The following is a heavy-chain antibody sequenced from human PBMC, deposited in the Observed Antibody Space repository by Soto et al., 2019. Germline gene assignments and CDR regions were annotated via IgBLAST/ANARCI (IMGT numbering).Heavy chain of an antibody. D-gene: IGHD3-16*02. CDR1: GASISSGGYY. Sequence: QVQLQESGPGLVKPSQTLSLTCTVSGASISSGGYYWGWIRQHPGKGLEWIGFIYYIGTSYYNPSLESRTTLSVDTSKPHFSLNLTSVTAADTAVYYCARVLRDVLSDRYYSYFDLWRRGTLVTVSS. J-gene: IGHJ2*01. V-gene: IGHV4-31*03. CDR3: ARVLRDVLSDRYYSYFDL. CDR2: IYYIGTS.